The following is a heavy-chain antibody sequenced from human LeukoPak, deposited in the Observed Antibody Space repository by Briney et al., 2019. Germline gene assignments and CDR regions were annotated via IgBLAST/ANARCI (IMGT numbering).Heavy chain of an antibody. D-gene: IGHD2-15*01. CDR2: IYYSGST. Sequence: PSETLSLTCTVSGGSISSSSYYWGWIRQPPGKGLEWIGSIYYSGSTYYNPSLKSRVTISVDTSKNQSSLKLSSVTAADTAVYYCARHTLADCSGGSCYFDYWGQGTLVTVSS. CDR1: GGSISSSSYY. CDR3: ARHTLADCSGGSCYFDY. J-gene: IGHJ4*02. V-gene: IGHV4-39*01.